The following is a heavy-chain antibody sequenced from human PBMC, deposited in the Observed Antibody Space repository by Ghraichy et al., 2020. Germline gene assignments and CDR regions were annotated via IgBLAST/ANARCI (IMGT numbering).Heavy chain of an antibody. V-gene: IGHV3-11*04. J-gene: IGHJ4*02. D-gene: IGHD6-19*01. CDR2: ISSSGSTI. Sequence: GESLNISCAASGFTFSDYYMSWLRKAPGKVLEWVSYISSSGSTIYYADSVKGRFTISRDNAKNSLYLHMNSLRAEDTAVYYCASAVAGIDSRGYWGQGTLVTVSS. CDR1: GFTFSDYY. CDR3: ASAVAGIDSRGY.